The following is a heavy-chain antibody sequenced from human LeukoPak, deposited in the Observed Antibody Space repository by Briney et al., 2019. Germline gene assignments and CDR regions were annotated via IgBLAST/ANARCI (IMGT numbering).Heavy chain of an antibody. CDR1: GGSISSSSYY. V-gene: IGHV4-61*05. Sequence: SETLSLTCTVSGGSISSSSYYWGWIRQPPGKGLEWLGYIYYSGNTEYKPSLKSRVAMSVDTSKNQFSLRLSSVTAADTAVYYCARSTGGTMFIDYWGQGTLVTVSS. J-gene: IGHJ4*02. CDR3: ARSTGGTMFIDY. CDR2: IYYSGNT. D-gene: IGHD3-10*02.